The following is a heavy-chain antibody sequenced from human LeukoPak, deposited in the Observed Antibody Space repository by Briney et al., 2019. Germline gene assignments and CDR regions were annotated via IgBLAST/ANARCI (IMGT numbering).Heavy chain of an antibody. J-gene: IGHJ4*02. V-gene: IGHV4-61*08. D-gene: IGHD6-19*01. CDR2: IYYSGST. CDR1: GGSISSGGYS. Sequence: SETLSLTCTVSGGSISSGGYSWSWIRQPPGKGLEWIGYIYYSGSTNYNPSLKSRVTISVDTSKNQFSLKLSSVTAADTAVYYCARATGYSSGWYWVYWGQGTLVTVSS. CDR3: ARATGYSSGWYWVY.